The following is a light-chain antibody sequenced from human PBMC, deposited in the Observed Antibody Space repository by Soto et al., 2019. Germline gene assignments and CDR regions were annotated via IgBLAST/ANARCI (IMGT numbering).Light chain of an antibody. CDR3: AAWDDSLNGYV. CDR1: SSNIETNT. CDR2: NNN. Sequence: QSVLTQPPSASGTPGQRVTISCSGSSSNIETNTVDWYQHLPGTAPKVLIFNNNQRPSGVPDRFSGSKSGTSASLAISGLQSEDEADYYCAAWDDSLNGYVFGTGTKLTVL. V-gene: IGLV1-44*01. J-gene: IGLJ1*01.